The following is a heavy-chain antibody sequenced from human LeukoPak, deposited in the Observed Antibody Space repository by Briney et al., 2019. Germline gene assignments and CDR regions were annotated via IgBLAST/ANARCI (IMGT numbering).Heavy chain of an antibody. CDR3: ARVNGRRGYSYGNDY. CDR1: GYTSTDYY. V-gene: IGHV1-2*02. D-gene: IGHD5-18*01. J-gene: IGHJ4*02. CDR2: VNPNSGGT. Sequence: ASVKVSCKASGYTSTDYYLHWVRQAPGQGLEWLGWVNPNSGGTNYAQKFQGRVTMTWDTSIGTGYMELSRLISDDTAVYYCARVNGRRGYSYGNDYWGQGTLVTVSS.